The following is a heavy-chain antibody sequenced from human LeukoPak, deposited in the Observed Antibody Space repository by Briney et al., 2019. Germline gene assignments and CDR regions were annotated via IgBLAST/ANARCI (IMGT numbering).Heavy chain of an antibody. D-gene: IGHD6-13*01. J-gene: IGHJ5*02. Sequence: KASETLSLTCTVSGGSISSSSYYRGWIRQPPGKGLEWIGSIYYSGSTYYNPSLKSRVTISVDTSKNQFSLKLSSVTAADTAVYYCARDRGTAKYPNWFDPWGQGTLVTVSS. CDR2: IYYSGST. CDR3: ARDRGTAKYPNWFDP. CDR1: GGSISSSSYY. V-gene: IGHV4-39*07.